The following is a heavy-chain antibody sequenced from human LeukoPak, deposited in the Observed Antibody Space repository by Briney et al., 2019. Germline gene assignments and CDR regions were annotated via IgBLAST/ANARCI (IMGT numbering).Heavy chain of an antibody. J-gene: IGHJ4*02. CDR3: ASLPHSRGGSYSDY. CDR1: GFTFSRNA. Sequence: GGSLRLSCAVSGFTFSRNAMTWVRQAPGKGLEWVSTIDTSGTVTYHVDSVKGRFAISRDNSRDTLWLQMNSLRADDTAVYYCASLPHSRGGSYSDYWGQGTLVTVSS. CDR2: IDTSGTVT. V-gene: IGHV3-23*05. D-gene: IGHD1-26*01.